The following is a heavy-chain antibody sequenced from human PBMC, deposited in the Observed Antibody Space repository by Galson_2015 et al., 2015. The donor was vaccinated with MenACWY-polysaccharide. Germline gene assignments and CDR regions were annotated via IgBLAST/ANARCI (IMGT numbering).Heavy chain of an antibody. CDR2: ISWNSGSI. D-gene: IGHD1-26*01. J-gene: IGHJ4*02. CDR3: AKDPNPGIVGASFDY. CDR1: GFTFDDYA. Sequence: SLRLSCAASGFTFDDYAMHWVRQAPGKGLEWVSGISWNSGSIGYADSVKGRFTISRDNAKNSLYLQMNSLRAEDTALYYCAKDPNPGIVGASFDYWGQGTLVTVSS. V-gene: IGHV3-9*01.